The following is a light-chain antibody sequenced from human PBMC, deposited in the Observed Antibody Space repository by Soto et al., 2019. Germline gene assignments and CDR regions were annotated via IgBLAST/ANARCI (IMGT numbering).Light chain of an antibody. J-gene: IGKJ4*01. CDR1: QGISSF. CDR3: QKYDSAPSLT. CDR2: AAS. Sequence: DIQMTQSPSSLSASVGDRVTVTCRASQGISSFLAWYQQKPGKVPKLLIYAASTLQPGVPSRSSGSGYGTDFTLTISSLQPEDVATYYCQKYDSAPSLTFGGGTKVEIK. V-gene: IGKV1-27*01.